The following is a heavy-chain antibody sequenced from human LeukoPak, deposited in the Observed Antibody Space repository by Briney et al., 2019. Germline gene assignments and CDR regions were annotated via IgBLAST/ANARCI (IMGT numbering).Heavy chain of an antibody. V-gene: IGHV4-59*01. CDR1: GGSISGYY. Sequence: PSETLSLTCTVSGGSISGYYRSWIRQPPGKGLGWVAYIYYSGSTNYNPSLKSRVTISVDTSKNQFSLKLSSVTAADTAVYYCARDRGSSSGDFDFWGQGTLVTVSS. CDR2: IYYSGST. D-gene: IGHD6-6*01. J-gene: IGHJ4*02. CDR3: ARDRGSSSGDFDF.